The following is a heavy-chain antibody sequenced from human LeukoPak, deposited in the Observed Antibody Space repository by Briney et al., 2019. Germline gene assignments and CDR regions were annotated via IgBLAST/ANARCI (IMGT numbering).Heavy chain of an antibody. J-gene: IGHJ4*02. CDR2: ISWDGVST. CDR3: AKDRIASCGGYCYWSLDY. D-gene: IGHD2-21*01. V-gene: IGHV3-43D*04. CDR1: GFTFDDHA. Sequence: PGGSLRLSCAASGFTFDDHAMHWVRQPPGKGLEWVSLISWDGVSTYYADSVRGRFIISRDNSKNSLYLQMNSPRPEDTAFYYCAKDRIASCGGYCYWSLDYWGQGTLVTVSS.